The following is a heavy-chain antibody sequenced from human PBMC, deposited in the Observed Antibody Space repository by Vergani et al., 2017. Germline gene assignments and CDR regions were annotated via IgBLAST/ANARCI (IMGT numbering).Heavy chain of an antibody. CDR2: ISAYNDNT. Sequence: QVHLVQSGAEVKKPGAPVKVPCKASGYTFTNYGISWMRQAPGQGLEWMGWISAYNDNTNYAQKVQGRVTMTTDTSTSTAYMELRSLRSDDTAVYYCAREKGSGGILWLDAFDIWGQGTMVSVSS. CDR1: GYTFTNYG. V-gene: IGHV1-18*01. CDR3: AREKGSGGILWLDAFDI. D-gene: IGHD2-21*01. J-gene: IGHJ3*02.